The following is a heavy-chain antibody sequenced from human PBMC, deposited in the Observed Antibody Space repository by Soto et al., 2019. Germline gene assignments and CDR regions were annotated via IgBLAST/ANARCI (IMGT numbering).Heavy chain of an antibody. CDR1: GFTFSDYY. D-gene: IGHD5-12*01. CDR3: AGVSEYSGYDALY. J-gene: IGHJ4*02. CDR2: ISSSGSTI. Sequence: QVQLVESGGGLVKPGGSLRLSCAASGFTFSDYYMSWIRQAPGKGLEWVSYISSSGSTIYYADSVKGRFTISRDKAKNSRYLQMNSLRAEDTAEYYCAGVSEYSGYDALYWGQGTLVTVSS. V-gene: IGHV3-11*01.